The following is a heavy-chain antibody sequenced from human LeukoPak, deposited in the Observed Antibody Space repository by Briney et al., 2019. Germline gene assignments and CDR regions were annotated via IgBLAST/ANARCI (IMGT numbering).Heavy chain of an antibody. CDR2: IIPIFGTA. D-gene: IGHD3-9*01. Sequence: GASVKVSCKASGYTFTGDYMHWVRQAPGQGLEWMGGIIPIFGTANYAQKFQGRVTITADESTSTAYMELSSLRSEDTAVYYCARSEEYDILTGRYYFDYWGQGTLVTVSS. J-gene: IGHJ4*02. V-gene: IGHV1-69*13. CDR1: GYTFTGDY. CDR3: ARSEEYDILTGRYYFDY.